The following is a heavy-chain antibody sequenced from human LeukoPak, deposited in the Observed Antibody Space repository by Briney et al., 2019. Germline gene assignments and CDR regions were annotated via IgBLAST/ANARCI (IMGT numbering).Heavy chain of an antibody. D-gene: IGHD3-22*01. Sequence: ASVKVSCKASGYTFTSYDINWVRQATGQGLEWMGWMNPNSGNTGYAQKFQGRVTMTRDTSISTAYMELSRLRSDDTAVYYCARSRGYYDSSGYYYGKNDYWGQGTLVTVSS. CDR3: ARSRGYYDSSGYYYGKNDY. CDR1: GYTFTSYD. CDR2: MNPNSGNT. J-gene: IGHJ4*02. V-gene: IGHV1-8*01.